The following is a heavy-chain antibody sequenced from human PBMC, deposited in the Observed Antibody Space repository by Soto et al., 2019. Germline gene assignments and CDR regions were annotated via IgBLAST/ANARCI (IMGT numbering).Heavy chain of an antibody. D-gene: IGHD2-2*01. CDR1: GFTFSSDS. CDR2: ISGSGGST. J-gene: IGHJ4*02. Sequence: GGSLRLSCAASGFTFSSDSMSWVRQAPGKGLEWVSAISGSGGSTYYSDSVKGRLTISRDNSKNTLYLQMNSLRAEDTDVYYCAKAGDIVVVPAAYSPYHFDYWGQGTLVTVSS. CDR3: AKAGDIVVVPAAYSPYHFDY. V-gene: IGHV3-23*01.